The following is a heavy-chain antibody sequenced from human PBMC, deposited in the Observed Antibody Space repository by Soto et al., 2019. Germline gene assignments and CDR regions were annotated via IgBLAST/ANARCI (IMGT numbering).Heavy chain of an antibody. Sequence: KPSETLSLTCTVSGGSITSGDYYWSWLRQPPGKGLEWIGYIYNSGTTDYNPSLKSRLTISEDESKNQFSLRLRSVTAADTAVYYCARVGSSGSYYFDYWGQGTLVTVSS. CDR3: ARVGSSGSYYFDY. CDR2: IYNSGTT. J-gene: IGHJ4*02. V-gene: IGHV4-30-4*01. CDR1: GGSITSGDYY. D-gene: IGHD6-19*01.